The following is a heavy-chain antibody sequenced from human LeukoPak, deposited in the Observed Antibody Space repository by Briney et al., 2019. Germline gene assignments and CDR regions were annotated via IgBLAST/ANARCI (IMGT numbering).Heavy chain of an antibody. V-gene: IGHV3-53*01. D-gene: IGHD6-19*01. CDR1: GITVSDKY. J-gene: IGHJ1*01. Sequence: GGPLRLSCEVSGITVSDKYMSWVRQAPGKGLECVSLIYGGGDTYYADSVKGRFTISRDNSKNTLYLQMNSLRAEDTAVHYCAVLTSGWRFQHWGQGTLVTLSS. CDR2: IYGGGDT. CDR3: AVLTSGWRFQH.